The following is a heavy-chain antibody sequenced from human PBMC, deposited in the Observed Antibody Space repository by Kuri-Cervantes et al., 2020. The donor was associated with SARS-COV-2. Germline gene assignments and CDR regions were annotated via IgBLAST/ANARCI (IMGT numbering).Heavy chain of an antibody. D-gene: IGHD2-2*01. CDR1: GFTFSSYW. CDR3: AKGEYCSSTSCPYYYYYGMDV. Sequence: GGSLRLSCAASGFTFSSYWMHWVRQAPGKGLVWVSRINSDGSSTSYADSVKGRFTISRDNAKNTLYLQMNSLRAEDTAVYYCAKGEYCSSTSCPYYYYYGMDVWGQGTTVTVSS. J-gene: IGHJ6*02. V-gene: IGHV3-74*01. CDR2: INSDGSST.